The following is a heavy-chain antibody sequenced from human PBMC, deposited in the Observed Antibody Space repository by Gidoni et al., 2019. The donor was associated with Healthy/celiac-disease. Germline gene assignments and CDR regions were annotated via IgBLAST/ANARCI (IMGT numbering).Heavy chain of an antibody. CDR2: INPHSGAT. J-gene: IGHJ6*02. Sequence: QVQLVQSGAEVTKPGASVKVSCKTSGYTSTDYYLHWVRQAPGQGLEWMGRINPHSGATNYAQKFQGRVTMTRDTSVSTAYMDLTSLRSDDTALYYCARGGENMGYAMDVWGQGTTVTVSS. V-gene: IGHV1-2*06. CDR1: GYTSTDYY. CDR3: ARGGENMGYAMDV. D-gene: IGHD2-21*01.